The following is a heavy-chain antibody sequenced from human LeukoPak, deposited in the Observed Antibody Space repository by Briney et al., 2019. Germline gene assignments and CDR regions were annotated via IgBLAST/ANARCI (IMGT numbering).Heavy chain of an antibody. CDR2: ISGSGVST. V-gene: IGHV3-23*01. J-gene: IGHJ4*02. Sequence: PGGSLRLSCAASGFTFSSYAMSWVRQAPGKGLEWVSAISGSGVSTYYTDSVKGRFTISRDKSKNTLYLQMNSLRAEDTAVYYCARESIFGVVTATFDYWGQGTLVTVSS. D-gene: IGHD3-3*01. CDR3: ARESIFGVVTATFDY. CDR1: GFTFSSYA.